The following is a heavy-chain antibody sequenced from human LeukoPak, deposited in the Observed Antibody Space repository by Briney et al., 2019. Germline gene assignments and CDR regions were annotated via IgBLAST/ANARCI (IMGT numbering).Heavy chain of an antibody. V-gene: IGHV3-21*01. CDR1: GFTFSSYS. CDR2: ISSSSYI. D-gene: IGHD2-2*01. Sequence: PGGSLRLSCAASGFTFSSYSMNWVRQAPGKGLEWVSSISSSSYIYYADSVKGRFTISRDNAKNSLYLQMNSLRAEDTAVYYCARDAAAMARRIDYWGQGTLVTVSS. CDR3: ARDAAAMARRIDY. J-gene: IGHJ4*02.